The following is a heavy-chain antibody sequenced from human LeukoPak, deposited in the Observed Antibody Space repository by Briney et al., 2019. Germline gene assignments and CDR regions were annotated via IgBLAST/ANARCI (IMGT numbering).Heavy chain of an antibody. Sequence: PGGSLRLSCAASGFTFSSYAMSWVRQAPGKGLEWVSVFYSGGNTYYADSVKGRFTISRDNSKNTLYLQMNSLRAEDTAVYYCARSSDAIIYFQHWGQGTLVTVSS. J-gene: IGHJ1*01. V-gene: IGHV3-53*01. CDR2: FYSGGNT. D-gene: IGHD3-9*01. CDR3: ARSSDAIIYFQH. CDR1: GFTFSSYA.